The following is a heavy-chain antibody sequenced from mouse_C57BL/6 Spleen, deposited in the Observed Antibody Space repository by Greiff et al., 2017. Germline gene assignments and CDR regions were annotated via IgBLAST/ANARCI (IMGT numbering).Heavy chain of an antibody. J-gene: IGHJ2*01. D-gene: IGHD3-2*02. CDR3: ARVLDSSGYNFDY. CDR2: ISDGGSYT. Sequence: EVKLVESGGGLVKPGGSLKLSCAASGFTFSSYAMSWVRQTPEKRLEWVATISDGGSYTYYPDNLKGRFTISRDNANNNLYLQMSHLKSEDTAMYYCARVLDSSGYNFDYWGQGTTLTVSS. V-gene: IGHV5-4*03. CDR1: GFTFSSYA.